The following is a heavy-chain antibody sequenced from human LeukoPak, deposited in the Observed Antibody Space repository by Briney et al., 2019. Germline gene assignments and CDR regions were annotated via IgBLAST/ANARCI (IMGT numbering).Heavy chain of an antibody. CDR1: GDSVNSGGYY. CDR3: AREIVAGLGVSFDI. CDR2: IYPLETT. Sequence: SQTLSLTCTVSGDSVNSGGYYWSWLRQPAGKEPEWIGRIYPLETTNYNPSLKSRVAISVDTSKNQFSLKLSSVTAADTAVYYCAREIVAGLGVSFDIWGQGTMVTVSS. D-gene: IGHD6-19*01. V-gene: IGHV4-61*02. J-gene: IGHJ3*02.